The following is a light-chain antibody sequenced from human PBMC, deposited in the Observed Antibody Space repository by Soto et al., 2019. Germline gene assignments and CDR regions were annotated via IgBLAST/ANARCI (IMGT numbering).Light chain of an antibody. J-gene: IGLJ2*01. CDR3: CSYAESSTLV. Sequence: QSALTQPASVSGSPGQSITISCTGTSSDVGSYSLVSWYQQHPGKAPKLMIYEVSNRPSGVSNRFSGSKSGNTASLPISGLQAEDEADYYCCSYAESSTLVFGGGTKLTVL. V-gene: IGLV2-23*02. CDR2: EVS. CDR1: SSDVGSYSL.